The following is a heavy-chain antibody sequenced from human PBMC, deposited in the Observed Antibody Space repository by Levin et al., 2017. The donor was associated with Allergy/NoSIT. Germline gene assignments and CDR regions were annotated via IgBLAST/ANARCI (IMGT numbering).Heavy chain of an antibody. J-gene: IGHJ4*02. Sequence: PGGSLRLSCAASGFTFSSYEMNWVRQAPGKGLEWVSYISSSGSTIYYADSVKGRFTISRDNAKNSLYLQMNSLRAEDTAVYYCARSREVGAYAFDYWGQGTLVTVSS. CDR3: ARSREVGAYAFDY. CDR1: GFTFSSYE. V-gene: IGHV3-48*03. CDR2: ISSSGSTI. D-gene: IGHD1-26*01.